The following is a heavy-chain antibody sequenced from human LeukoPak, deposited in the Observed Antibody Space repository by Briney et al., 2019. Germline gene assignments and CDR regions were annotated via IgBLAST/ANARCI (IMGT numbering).Heavy chain of an antibody. J-gene: IGHJ6*03. Sequence: PSETLSLTCAIIGGSFSGYYVTWIRQAPGKGLEWIGEINPRGSTIHNPSLKSRVTISLDTSKNQFSLKLSSVTAADTAVYYCARETKLLANPQYYFFMDVWGKGTTVTVSS. D-gene: IGHD2-15*01. V-gene: IGHV4-34*01. CDR3: ARETKLLANPQYYFFMDV. CDR2: INPRGST. CDR1: GGSFSGYY.